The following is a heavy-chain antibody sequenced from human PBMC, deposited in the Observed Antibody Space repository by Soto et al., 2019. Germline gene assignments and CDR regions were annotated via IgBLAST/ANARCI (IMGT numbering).Heavy chain of an antibody. J-gene: IGHJ4*02. CDR1: GGTFSSHA. D-gene: IGHD5-12*01. V-gene: IGHV1-69*01. Sequence: ASVKVSRKASGGTFSSHAISWVRQAPGQGLEWMGGIIPIFGTANYAQKFQGRFTITADESTSTAYMELSSLRSEDTAVYYCARDRGLLVATTFCYFDYWGQGTLVTVSS. CDR2: IIPIFGTA. CDR3: ARDRGLLVATTFCYFDY.